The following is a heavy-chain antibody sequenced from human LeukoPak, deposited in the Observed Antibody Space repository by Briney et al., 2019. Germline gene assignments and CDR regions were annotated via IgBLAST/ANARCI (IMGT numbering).Heavy chain of an antibody. Sequence: GGSLRLSCAASGFTFSNYAMSWVRQAPGKGLEWVSGISGSGGSTYYADSVKGRLTISRDNSKNTLYLQMDSLRAEDTAVYYCAKVGIRISLIVVVSTTADDWYSDLWGRGTLVTVSS. CDR1: GFTFSNYA. J-gene: IGHJ2*01. V-gene: IGHV3-23*01. CDR2: ISGSGGST. CDR3: AKVGIRISLIVVVSTTADDWYSDL. D-gene: IGHD3-22*01.